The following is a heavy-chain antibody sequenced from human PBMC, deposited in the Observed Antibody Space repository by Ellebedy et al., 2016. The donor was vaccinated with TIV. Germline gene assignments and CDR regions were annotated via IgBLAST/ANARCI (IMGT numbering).Heavy chain of an antibody. D-gene: IGHD3-10*01. J-gene: IGHJ5*02. CDR2: ISGSGGST. CDR3: GKFREILWFGDFTDS. CDR1: GFTFSSYA. Sequence: GESLKISCAASGFTFSSYAMCWVRQAPGKGLEWVSTISGSGGSTYYADSVKGRFTISRDNSRNTLYLQMSSLRVDDTALYFCGKFREILWFGDFTDSWGQGPLVTVSS. V-gene: IGHV3-23*01.